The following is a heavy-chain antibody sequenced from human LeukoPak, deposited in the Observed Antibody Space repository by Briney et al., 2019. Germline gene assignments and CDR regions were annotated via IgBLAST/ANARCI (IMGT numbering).Heavy chain of an antibody. CDR2: IYYSGST. Sequence: SETLSLTCTVSGGSVSSGSYYWSWIRQPPGKGLEWIGYIYYSGSTNYNPSLKSRVTISVDTSKNQFSLKLSSVTAADTAVYYCARSPVDYYDSSGYYSWGHFDYWGQGTLVTVSS. J-gene: IGHJ4*02. V-gene: IGHV4-61*01. D-gene: IGHD3-22*01. CDR3: ARSPVDYYDSSGYYSWGHFDY. CDR1: GGSVSSGSYY.